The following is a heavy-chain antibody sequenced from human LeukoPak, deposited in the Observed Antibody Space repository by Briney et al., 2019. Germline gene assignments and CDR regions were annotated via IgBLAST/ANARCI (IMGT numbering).Heavy chain of an antibody. D-gene: IGHD2-15*01. CDR2: IYYSGST. CDR3: ASGYCSGGSCLDY. Sequence: SETLSLTRTVSGGSISSGGYYWSWIRQHPGKGLEWIGYIYYSGSTYYNPSLKSRVTISADTSKNQFSLKLSSVTAADTAVYYCASGYCSGGSCLDYWGQGTLVTVSS. CDR1: GGSISSGGYY. J-gene: IGHJ4*02. V-gene: IGHV4-31*03.